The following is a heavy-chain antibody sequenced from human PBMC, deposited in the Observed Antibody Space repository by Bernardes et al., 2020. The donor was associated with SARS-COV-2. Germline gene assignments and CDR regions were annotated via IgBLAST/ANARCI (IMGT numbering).Heavy chain of an antibody. CDR3: ARSGTYPDAFDI. J-gene: IGHJ3*02. D-gene: IGHD1-26*01. CDR1: GNTFTSYA. V-gene: IGHV1-69*13. Sequence: SVKVSCKTSGNTFTSYAVIWVRQAPGQELECMGGIIPLFGTTNYAQNFQGRVTIAADESTSTVYMELSSLRSEDTAMYYCARSGTYPDAFDIWGQGTMVTVSS. CDR2: IIPLFGTT.